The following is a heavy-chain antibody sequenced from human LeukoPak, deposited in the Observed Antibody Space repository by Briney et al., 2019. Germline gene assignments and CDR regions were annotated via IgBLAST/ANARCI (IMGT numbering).Heavy chain of an antibody. CDR3: ARAGDPDAFDI. D-gene: IGHD4-17*01. CDR1: GGSISSGDYY. V-gene: IGHV4-30-4*08. Sequence: SQTLSLTCTVSGGSISSGDYYWSWIRQPPGKGLEWIGYIYYSGSTYYNPSLKSRVTISVDTSQNQFSLKLSSVTAADTAVYYCARAGDPDAFDIWGQGTMVTVSS. CDR2: IYYSGST. J-gene: IGHJ3*02.